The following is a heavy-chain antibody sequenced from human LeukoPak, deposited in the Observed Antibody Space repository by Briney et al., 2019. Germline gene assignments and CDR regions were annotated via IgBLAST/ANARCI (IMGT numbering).Heavy chain of an antibody. CDR2: ISPDGNKK. CDR1: GFTFNTHG. D-gene: IGHD6-19*01. Sequence: PGKSLRLSCTASGFTFNTHGMHWVRQVPGKGLEWVTLISPDGNKKYYADSVKGRFTISRDNSKNTVYLQMNGLKTEDTAIYYCAKVRSSGWHEPYHYYGMDVWGQGTTVIVSS. V-gene: IGHV3-30*18. J-gene: IGHJ6*02. CDR3: AKVRSSGWHEPYHYYGMDV.